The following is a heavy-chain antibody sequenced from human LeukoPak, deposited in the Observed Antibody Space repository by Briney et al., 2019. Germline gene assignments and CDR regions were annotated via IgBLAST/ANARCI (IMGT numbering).Heavy chain of an antibody. V-gene: IGHV3-73*01. CDR3: TRFVDTSMVTFYDY. CDR2: IRSKANSYTT. J-gene: IGHJ4*02. D-gene: IGHD5-18*01. CDR1: GFTFSGSA. Sequence: GGSLRLSCAASGFTFSGSAMHWVRQASGKGLEWVGRIRSKANSYTTAHAASVKGRFTISRDDSKNTAYLQMNSLKTEDTAVYYCTRFVDTSMVTFYDYWGQGTLVTVSS.